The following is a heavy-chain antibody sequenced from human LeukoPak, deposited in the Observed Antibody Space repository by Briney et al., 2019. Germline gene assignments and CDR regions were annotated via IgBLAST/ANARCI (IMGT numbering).Heavy chain of an antibody. CDR2: ISGDGGST. CDR1: GFTFDDYA. J-gene: IGHJ5*02. CDR3: AKDITPARYCSGGSCYRGFDP. Sequence: SGGPLRLSCVASGFTFDDYAMHWVRHAPGKGLEWVSLISGDGGSTYYADSVKGRFTISRDNSKNSLYLQMNSLRTEDTALYYCAKDITPARYCSGGSCYRGFDPWGQGTLVTVSS. D-gene: IGHD2-15*01. V-gene: IGHV3-43*02.